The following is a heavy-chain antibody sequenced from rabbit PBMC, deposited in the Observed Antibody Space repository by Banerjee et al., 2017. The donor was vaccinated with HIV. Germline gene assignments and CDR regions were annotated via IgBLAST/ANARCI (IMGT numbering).Heavy chain of an antibody. J-gene: IGHJ4*01. V-gene: IGHV1S40*01. Sequence: QSLEESGGDLVKPGASLTLTCTASGFSLSNYVMCWVRQAPGKGLEWIGCIYTGSGSTYYASWAKGRFTISKTSSTAVTLQMTSLTAADTATYFCARRGDYGGYGYDLWGPGTLVTVS. CDR3: ARRGDYGGYGYDL. CDR1: GFSLSNYV. CDR2: IYTGSGST. D-gene: IGHD6-1*01.